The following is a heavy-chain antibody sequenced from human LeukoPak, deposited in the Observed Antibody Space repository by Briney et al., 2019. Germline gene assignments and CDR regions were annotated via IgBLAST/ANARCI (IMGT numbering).Heavy chain of an antibody. Sequence: GGSLRLSCAASGFTFSSYAMSWVRQAPGKGLEWVSAISGSGGSTYYADSVKGRFTISRDNSKNTLYLQMNSLRAEDTAVYYCAKDLTYYDILTGYFFPSFDYWGQGTLVTVSS. CDR3: AKDLTYYDILTGYFFPSFDY. CDR1: GFTFSSYA. CDR2: ISGSGGST. D-gene: IGHD3-9*01. V-gene: IGHV3-23*01. J-gene: IGHJ4*02.